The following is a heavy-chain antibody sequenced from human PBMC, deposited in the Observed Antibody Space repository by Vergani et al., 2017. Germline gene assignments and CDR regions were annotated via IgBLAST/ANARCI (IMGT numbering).Heavy chain of an antibody. D-gene: IGHD2-2*01. J-gene: IGHJ3*02. CDR2: IIPIFGTA. V-gene: IGHV1-69*01. Sequence: QVQLVQSGAEVKKPGSSVKVSCKASGGTFSSYAISWVRQAPGQGLEWMGGIIPIFGTANYAQKFQGRVTITADESTSTAYMELSSLSSEDTAVYYCAREGTSRLVVPAAPGDAFDIWGQGTMVTVSS. CDR3: AREGTSRLVVPAAPGDAFDI. CDR1: GGTFSSYA.